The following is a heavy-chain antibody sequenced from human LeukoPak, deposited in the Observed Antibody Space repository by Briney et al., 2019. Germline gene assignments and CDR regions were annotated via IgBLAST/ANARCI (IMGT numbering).Heavy chain of an antibody. CDR2: INHSGST. CDR1: GGSFSGYY. V-gene: IGHV4-34*01. CDR3: ARALVFDL. Sequence: SETLSLTCAVYGGSFSGYYWSWIRQPPGKGLEWIGEINHSGSTNYNPSLKSRVTISVDTSKNQFSLKLSSVTAADTAVYYCARALVFDLWGRGTLVTVSS. J-gene: IGHJ2*01.